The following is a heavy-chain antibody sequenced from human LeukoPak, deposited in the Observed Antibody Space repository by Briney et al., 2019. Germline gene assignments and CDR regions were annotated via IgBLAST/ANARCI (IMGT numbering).Heavy chain of an antibody. CDR3: ASLIAVAGQVDY. CDR1: GGSISSYY. V-gene: IGHV4-59*01. CDR2: IYYSGST. D-gene: IGHD6-19*01. J-gene: IGHJ4*02. Sequence: SKTLSLTCTFSGGSISSYYWSWIRQPPGKGLEWIGYIYYSGSTNYNPSLKSRVTISVDTSKNQFSLKLSSVTAADTAVYYCASLIAVAGQVDYWGQGTLVTVSS.